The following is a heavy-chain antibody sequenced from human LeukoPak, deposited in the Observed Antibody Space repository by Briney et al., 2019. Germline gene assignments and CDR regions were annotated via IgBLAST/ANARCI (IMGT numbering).Heavy chain of an antibody. CDR2: IYYSGST. J-gene: IGHJ5*02. V-gene: IGHV4-59*01. Sequence: PSETLSLTCSVYGGSLSGYYWSWIRQPPGKGLEWIGYIYYSGSTNYNPSLKSRVTISVDTSKNQFSLKLSSVTAADTAVYYCAREGHCSSTSCYDWFDPWGQGTLVTVSS. CDR3: AREGHCSSTSCYDWFDP. D-gene: IGHD2-2*01. CDR1: GGSLSGYY.